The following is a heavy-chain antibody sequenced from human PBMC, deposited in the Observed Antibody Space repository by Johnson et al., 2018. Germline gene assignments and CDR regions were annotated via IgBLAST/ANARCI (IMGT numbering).Heavy chain of an antibody. CDR3: ARGVRYDFWSGPIYYYYYGMDV. J-gene: IGHJ6*02. D-gene: IGHD3-3*01. CDR2: ISSSSSTI. Sequence: VQLVESGGGLVKPGGSLRLSCAASGFTFSSYSMNWVRQAPGKGLEWVSSISSSSSTIYYADSVKGRFTISRDNAKNSLYLQMNSLRAEDTAVYYCARGVRYDFWSGPIYYYYYGMDVWGQGTTVTVSS. V-gene: IGHV3-21*01. CDR1: GFTFSSYS.